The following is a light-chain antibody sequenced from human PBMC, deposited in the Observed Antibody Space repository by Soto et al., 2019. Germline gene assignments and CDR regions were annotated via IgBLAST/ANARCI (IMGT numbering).Light chain of an antibody. CDR2: WAS. CDR1: QSVLYSSNNKNY. J-gene: IGKJ2*01. Sequence: DIVMTQSPDSLAVSLGERATINCKSSQSVLYSSNNKNYLAWYQQKPGQPPNLLIYWASTRESGVPDRFSGSGSGSDFTLPISSLQAEDVAVYYCQQYYSTPYTFGQGTQLEIK. CDR3: QQYYSTPYT. V-gene: IGKV4-1*01.